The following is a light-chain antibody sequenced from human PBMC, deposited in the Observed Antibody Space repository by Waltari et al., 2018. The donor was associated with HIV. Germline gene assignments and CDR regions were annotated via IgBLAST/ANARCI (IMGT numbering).Light chain of an antibody. V-gene: IGLV1-51*01. Sequence: QSVLTQPPSVSAAPGQRVTISCSGSRSNIGNNYVSWYQQLSGAAPKLLIYDNNKRSSGIPDRFSVSKSDTSATLDITGVQAGDEADYYCGTWDVGLRCWVFGGGTKLTVL. CDR3: GTWDVGLRCWV. CDR2: DNN. CDR1: RSNIGNNY. J-gene: IGLJ3*02.